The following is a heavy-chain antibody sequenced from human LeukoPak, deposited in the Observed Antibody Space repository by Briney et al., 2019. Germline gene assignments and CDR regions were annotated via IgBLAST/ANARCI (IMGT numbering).Heavy chain of an antibody. Sequence: GESLKISCKVSGYSFTTYWIGWVRQMPGKGLEWMGIIYPGDSDTKYSPSFQGQVTISADKPISTAYLQWSSLKASDTAMYYCARARGCSTSCYSDYWGQGTLVTVSS. D-gene: IGHD2-2*01. CDR2: IYPGDSDT. J-gene: IGHJ4*02. CDR3: ARARGCSTSCYSDY. CDR1: GYSFTTYW. V-gene: IGHV5-51*04.